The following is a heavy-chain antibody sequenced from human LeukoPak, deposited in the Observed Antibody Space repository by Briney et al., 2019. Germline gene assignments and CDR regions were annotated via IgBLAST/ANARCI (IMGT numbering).Heavy chain of an antibody. J-gene: IGHJ4*02. CDR1: GGFISSNSAY. V-gene: IGHV4-39*07. CDR2: IYYSGTT. Sequence: SETLSLTCTVSGGFISSNSAYWSWIRQPPGKALEWIGNIYYSGTTYYNPSLQSRVTMSVDTSNNQFSLKLTSVTAADTAVYYCARAGLTTVTTDFDYWGQGTLVTVSS. D-gene: IGHD4-17*01. CDR3: ARAGLTTVTTDFDY.